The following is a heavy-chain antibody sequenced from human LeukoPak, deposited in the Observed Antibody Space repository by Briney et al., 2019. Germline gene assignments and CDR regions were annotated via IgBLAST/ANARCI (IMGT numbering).Heavy chain of an antibody. V-gene: IGHV3-48*03. J-gene: IGHJ4*02. CDR2: ISSSGSTI. CDR3: ARGHTAVTRHFDF. D-gene: IGHD4-17*01. CDR1: GFTFSSYE. Sequence: GGSLRLSCAASGFTFSSYEMNWVRQAPGKGLEWVSYISSSGSTIYYADSVKGRFTISRDNAKNSLYLQMNSLRAEDTAVYYCARGHTAVTRHFDFWGQGTLVTVSS.